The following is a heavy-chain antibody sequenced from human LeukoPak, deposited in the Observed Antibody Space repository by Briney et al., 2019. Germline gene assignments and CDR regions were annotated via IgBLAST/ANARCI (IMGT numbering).Heavy chain of an antibody. J-gene: IGHJ6*03. CDR1: GFTVSSNY. Sequence: GGSLRLSCAASGFTVSSNYMSWVRQAPGKGLEWVSVIYSGGSTYYADSVKGRFTISRDNAKNTLYLQMNSLRPEDTAVYYCARPSNTVNYYYYYMDVWGKGTTVTVSS. CDR3: ARPSNTVNYYYYYMDV. V-gene: IGHV3-66*02. CDR2: IYSGGST. D-gene: IGHD4-17*01.